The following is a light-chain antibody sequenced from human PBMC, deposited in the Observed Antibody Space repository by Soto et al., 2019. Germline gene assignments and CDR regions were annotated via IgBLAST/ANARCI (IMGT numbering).Light chain of an antibody. Sequence: EIVLTQSPATLSLSPGERATLSCRASQSVSSYLAWYQQKPGQAPRLLIYDASNRATGIPARFSGSGSGTDFTLTISSLEPEDFAVYDCQQRSNWPAFTFGPGTKVDIK. CDR2: DAS. CDR3: QQRSNWPAFT. J-gene: IGKJ3*01. CDR1: QSVSSY. V-gene: IGKV3-11*01.